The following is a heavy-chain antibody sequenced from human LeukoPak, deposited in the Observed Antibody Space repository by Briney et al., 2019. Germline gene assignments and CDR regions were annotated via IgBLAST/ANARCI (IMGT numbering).Heavy chain of an antibody. Sequence: GGSLRLSCEASGFTFRTYGMHWVRQAPGKGLEWVALMSYDGTNKDYTDSVKGRFTISRDNSKNTLYLQMNSLTAEDTAVYYCARGGGNWDYVRMRAPIDYWGQGTLVTVSS. J-gene: IGHJ4*02. CDR3: ARGGGNWDYVRMRAPIDY. V-gene: IGHV3-30*03. D-gene: IGHD1-7*01. CDR1: GFTFRTYG. CDR2: MSYDGTNK.